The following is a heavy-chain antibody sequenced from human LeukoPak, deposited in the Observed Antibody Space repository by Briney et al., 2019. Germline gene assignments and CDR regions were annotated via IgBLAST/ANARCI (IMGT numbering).Heavy chain of an antibody. J-gene: IGHJ5*02. D-gene: IGHD2-8*01. V-gene: IGHV3-23*01. CDR1: GFTLRSYA. CDR2: ITGSGGNT. CDR3: AKSVQGNLYDWFDP. Sequence: GWSLRLSRAASGFTLRSYAMSWVGQAPGTRREGVSTITGSGGNTYYADSVKGRFTISRDNSKTTLYLQMNSLRAEDTAVYYCAKSVQGNLYDWFDPWGQGTLVTVSS.